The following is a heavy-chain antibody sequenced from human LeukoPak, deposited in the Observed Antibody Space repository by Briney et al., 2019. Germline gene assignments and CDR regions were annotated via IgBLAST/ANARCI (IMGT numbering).Heavy chain of an antibody. V-gene: IGHV4-34*01. Sequence: SETLSLTCAVYGGSLNGYYWSWIRQPPGKGLEWIGESSDSGGAKYNPSLKSRVTISADTSKNQFSLKLSSVTAADTAVYYCARDPTPIWGQGTMVTVSS. D-gene: IGHD4-17*01. CDR2: SSDSGGA. CDR1: GGSLNGYY. CDR3: ARDPTPI. J-gene: IGHJ3*02.